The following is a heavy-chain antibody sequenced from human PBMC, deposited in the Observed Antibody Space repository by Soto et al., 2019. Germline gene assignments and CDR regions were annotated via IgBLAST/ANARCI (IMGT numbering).Heavy chain of an antibody. J-gene: IGHJ5*02. V-gene: IGHV1-69*06. CDR1: GGTFSSYA. D-gene: IGHD1-7*01. CDR2: IIPIFGTA. Sequence: SVKVSCKASGGTFSSYAISWVRQAPGQGLAWMGGIIPIFGTANYAQKFQGRVTITADKSTSTAYMELSSLRSEDTAVYYCATSPPGTTVIYWFDPWGQGTLVTVSS. CDR3: ATSPPGTTVIYWFDP.